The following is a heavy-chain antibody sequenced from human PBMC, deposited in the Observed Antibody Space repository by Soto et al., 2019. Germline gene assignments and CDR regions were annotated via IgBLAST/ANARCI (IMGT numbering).Heavy chain of an antibody. CDR3: AREHYDDTCVYNQQYRGLVV. CDR2: IIPLFDTT. J-gene: IGHJ6*02. Sequence: QEQLVQSGAEMKKPGSSVKVPCKASGGTFDNYAFSWVRQAPGQGLEWMGGIIPLFDTTNYAQKFQGRVTITADKSSSTAYMELSNLRSEDTAVYYCAREHYDDTCVYNQQYRGLVVWGQGTTVTVSS. CDR1: GGTFDNYA. V-gene: IGHV1-69*06. D-gene: IGHD3-22*01.